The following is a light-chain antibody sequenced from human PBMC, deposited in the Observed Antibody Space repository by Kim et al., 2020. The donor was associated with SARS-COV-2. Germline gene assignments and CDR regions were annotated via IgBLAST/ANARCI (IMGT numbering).Light chain of an antibody. V-gene: IGKV3D-15*01. CDR1: QTVSSY. CDR2: GAA. CDR3: QQYTNWPIT. J-gene: IGKJ4*01. Sequence: VSPGERVTLSCRASQTVSSYLAWYQQKRGQAPTLLIYGAAIRATGIPARFSGSGSGTDFTLTINGLQSEDFAVYYCQQYTNWPITFGGGTKVDIK.